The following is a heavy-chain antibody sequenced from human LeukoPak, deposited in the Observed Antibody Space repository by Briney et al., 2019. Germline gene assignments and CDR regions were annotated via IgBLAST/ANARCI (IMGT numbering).Heavy chain of an antibody. CDR1: GYTFTSYG. Sequence: GASVKVSCKASGYTFTSYGIGWVRQAPGQGLEWMGWISAYNGNTNYAQKLQGRVTMTTDTSTSTAYMELRSLRSDDTAVYYCARDDSSGHDPVPFDYWGQGTLVTVSS. J-gene: IGHJ4*02. V-gene: IGHV1-18*01. CDR3: ARDDSSGHDPVPFDY. CDR2: ISAYNGNT. D-gene: IGHD3-22*01.